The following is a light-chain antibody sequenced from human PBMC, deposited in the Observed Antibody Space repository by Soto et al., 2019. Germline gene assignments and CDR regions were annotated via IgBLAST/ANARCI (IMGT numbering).Light chain of an antibody. CDR2: EGS. Sequence: QSVLTQPASVSGSPGQSITISCTGTSSDVGNYNLVSWYQHDPGKAPKLLIYEGSKRPSGVSYRFSGSKSGNTASLTISGLQAEDEADYYCCSYASSSTYVFGTGTKVTVL. J-gene: IGLJ1*01. V-gene: IGLV2-23*01. CDR1: SSDVGNYNL. CDR3: CSYASSSTYV.